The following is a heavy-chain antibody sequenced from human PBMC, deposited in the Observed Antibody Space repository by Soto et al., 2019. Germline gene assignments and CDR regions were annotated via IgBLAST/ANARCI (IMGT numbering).Heavy chain of an antibody. CDR2: ISYDGSNK. V-gene: IGHV3-30*18. CDR1: GFTFSSYG. D-gene: IGHD1-20*01. CDR3: AKPPDYNWNDY. Sequence: GGSLRLSCAASGFTFSSYGMHWVRQAPGKGLEWVAVISYDGSNKYYADSVKGRFTISRDNSKDTLYLQMNNLRAEDTAVYYCAKPPDYNWNDYWGQGTLVTVPS. J-gene: IGHJ4*02.